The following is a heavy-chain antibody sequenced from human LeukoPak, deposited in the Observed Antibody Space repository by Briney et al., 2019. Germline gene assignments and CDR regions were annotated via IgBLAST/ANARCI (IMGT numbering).Heavy chain of an antibody. CDR2: INHRGST. V-gene: IGHV4-34*01. D-gene: IGHD6-13*01. Sequence: SETLSLTCAVYGGSFSGYYWSWIRQPPGKGLEWIGEINHRGSTYYNPSLESRLTMSVDTSKNQFSLKLSSVTAADTAVYYCASLGGGSTSWYPHYDSWGQGTLVTVSS. CDR3: ASLGGGSTSWYPHYDS. J-gene: IGHJ4*02. CDR1: GGSFSGYY.